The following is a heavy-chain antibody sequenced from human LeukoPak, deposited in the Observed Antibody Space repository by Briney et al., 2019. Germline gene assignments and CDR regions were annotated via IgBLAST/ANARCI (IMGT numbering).Heavy chain of an antibody. CDR3: AKGGPYSSSWYWFDP. D-gene: IGHD6-13*01. Sequence: GGSLRLSCAASGFSFDDYAMHWVRQAPGKGLEWVSGISWNSGSIGYADSVKGRFTISRDNAKNSLFLQMNSLRAEDTALYYCAKGGPYSSSWYWFDPWGQGTLVTVSS. CDR1: GFSFDDYA. V-gene: IGHV3-9*01. J-gene: IGHJ5*02. CDR2: ISWNSGSI.